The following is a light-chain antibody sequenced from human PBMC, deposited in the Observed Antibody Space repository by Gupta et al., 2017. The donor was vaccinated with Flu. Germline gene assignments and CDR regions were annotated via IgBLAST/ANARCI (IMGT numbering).Light chain of an antibody. CDR2: DDR. V-gene: IGLV3-21*02. CDR1: NIRSKS. Sequence: SYVLTQPPSVSVAPGQRARLTCGGDNIRSKSVHWYQQKPGQAPLWVLYDDRDRPPGIPERFSGSNAGKTATLSISRVEAGDEADDYCLVSDTCSDMFVFGGGTKFTVL. CDR3: LVSDTCSDMFV. J-gene: IGLJ2*01.